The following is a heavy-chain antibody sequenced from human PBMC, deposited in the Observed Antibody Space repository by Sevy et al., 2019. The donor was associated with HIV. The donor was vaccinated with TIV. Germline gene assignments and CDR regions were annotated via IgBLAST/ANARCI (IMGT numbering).Heavy chain of an antibody. CDR3: ARAAAMTTWDYYYYYGMDV. V-gene: IGHV1-69*13. CDR1: GGTFSSYA. D-gene: IGHD4-17*01. Sequence: ASVKVSCKASGGTFSSYAISWVRQAPGQGLEWMGGIIPIFGRANYAQKFQGRVTITADESTSTAYMELSSLRSEDTAVYYCARAAAMTTWDYYYYYGMDVWGQGTTVTVSS. CDR2: IIPIFGRA. J-gene: IGHJ6*02.